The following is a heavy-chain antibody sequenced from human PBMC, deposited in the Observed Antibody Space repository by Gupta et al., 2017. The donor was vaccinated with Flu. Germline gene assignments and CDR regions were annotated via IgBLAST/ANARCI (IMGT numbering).Heavy chain of an antibody. V-gene: IGHV3-30*18. CDR2: ISYDGSNK. Sequence: QVQLVESGGGVVQPGRSLRLSCAASGFTFSNYGMHWVRQAPGKGLEWVAVISYDGSNKFYGDSVKGRFTISRDNSKNTLYLQMNSLRAEDTAVYYCAKDRYSSGWYGGDYWGQGTLVTVSS. CDR1: GFTFSNYG. J-gene: IGHJ4*02. D-gene: IGHD6-19*01. CDR3: AKDRYSSGWYGGDY.